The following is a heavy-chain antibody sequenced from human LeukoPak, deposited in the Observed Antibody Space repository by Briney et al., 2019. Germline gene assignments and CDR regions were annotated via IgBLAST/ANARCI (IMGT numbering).Heavy chain of an antibody. CDR3: MVRGVILHYFDY. D-gene: IGHD3-10*01. Sequence: PSETLSLTCAVYGGSFSGYYWSWIRQPPGKGLEWIGEINHSGSTNYNPSLKSRVTISVDTSKNQFSLKLSSVTAADTAVYYCMVRGVILHYFDYWDQGTLVTVSS. CDR2: INHSGST. CDR1: GGSFSGYY. V-gene: IGHV4-34*01. J-gene: IGHJ4*02.